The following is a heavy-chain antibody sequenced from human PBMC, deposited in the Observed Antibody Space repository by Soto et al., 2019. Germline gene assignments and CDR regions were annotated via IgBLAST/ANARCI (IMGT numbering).Heavy chain of an antibody. J-gene: IGHJ6*02. CDR1: GGSISSDDYY. CDR2: IYYRGNT. V-gene: IGHV4-31*03. CDR3: PRGWDYYGVDV. D-gene: IGHD3-16*01. Sequence: QSLTCTVSGGSISSDDYYWNWIRQRPGKGLEWIGNIYYRGNTNYNPSLKSRIIMSMDMSENQFSLKLTSVTASDTAAYYSPRGWDYYGVDVWGQGTTVTVAS.